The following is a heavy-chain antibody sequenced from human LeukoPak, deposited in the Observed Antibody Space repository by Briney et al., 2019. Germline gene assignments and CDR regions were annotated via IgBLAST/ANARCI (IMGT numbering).Heavy chain of an antibody. CDR3: AKDDSYAPSSPDY. CDR2: ISGSGGST. D-gene: IGHD5-18*01. J-gene: IGHJ4*02. CDR1: GFTFRSYA. V-gene: IGHV3-23*01. Sequence: PGGSLRLSCAASGFTFRSYAMSWVRQAPGKGLEWVSAISGSGGSTYYADSVKGRFTISRDNSKNTLYLQMNSLRAEDTAVYYCAKDDSYAPSSPDYWGQGTLVTVSS.